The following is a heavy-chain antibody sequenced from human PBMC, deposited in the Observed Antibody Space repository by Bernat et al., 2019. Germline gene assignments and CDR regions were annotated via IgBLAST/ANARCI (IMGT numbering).Heavy chain of an antibody. V-gene: IGHV3-33*01. CDR3: AREGWSTLAAAGTGADY. J-gene: IGHJ4*02. Sequence: QVQLVESGGRVVQPGTSLRLSCEASGFIFSSYGMHWVRQAPGKGLEWVGVIWWDASNTHYSDAVRGRFIISRDDSKHTLFLQMNSLRGDDTAIYYCAREGWSTLAAAGTGADYWGQGTLVSVSS. CDR1: GFIFSSYG. D-gene: IGHD6-13*01. CDR2: IWWDASNT.